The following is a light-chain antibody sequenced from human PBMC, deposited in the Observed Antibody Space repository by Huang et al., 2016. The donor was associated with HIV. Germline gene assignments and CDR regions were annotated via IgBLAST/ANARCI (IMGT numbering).Light chain of an antibody. Sequence: EIVLTQSPGTLSLSPGEGATVSCRANESVRSTYLAWYRQSGGQAPRLLIYGASKRATGIPDRFSGSGSGTDFTLTISRLEPEDFAVYYCQQYGTSPWTFGQGTKVEIK. CDR2: GAS. V-gene: IGKV3-20*01. J-gene: IGKJ1*01. CDR3: QQYGTSPWT. CDR1: ESVRSTY.